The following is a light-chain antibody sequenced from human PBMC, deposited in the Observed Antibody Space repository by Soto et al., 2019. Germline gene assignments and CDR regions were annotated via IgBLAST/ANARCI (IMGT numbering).Light chain of an antibody. CDR2: DAS. CDR3: QQRSNFWK. J-gene: IGKJ1*01. V-gene: IGKV3-11*01. CDR1: QSVSSY. Sequence: EIVLTQSPATLSLSPGERATLSCRASQSVSSYLAWYQQKPGQAPRLLIYDASNRATGIPARFSGSGSGTDFTLTISSLEPEDFAVYYCQQRSNFWKFGQGTKV.